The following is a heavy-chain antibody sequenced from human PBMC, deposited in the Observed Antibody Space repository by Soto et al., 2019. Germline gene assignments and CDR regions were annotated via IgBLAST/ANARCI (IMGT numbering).Heavy chain of an antibody. J-gene: IGHJ6*02. CDR3: ARWVYGDLPSYYYGMDV. CDR2: IYYSGST. CDR1: GGSISSYY. V-gene: IGHV4-59*01. Sequence: QVQLQESGPGLVKPSETLSLTCTVSGGSISSYYWSWIRQPPGKGLEWIGYIYYSGSTNYNPSLKSRVTISVDTSKNQFSLKLSSVTAADTAVYYCARWVYGDLPSYYYGMDVWGQGTTVTVSS. D-gene: IGHD4-17*01.